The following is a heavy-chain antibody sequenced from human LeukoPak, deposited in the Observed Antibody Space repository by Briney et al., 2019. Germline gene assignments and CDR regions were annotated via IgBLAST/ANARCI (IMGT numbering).Heavy chain of an antibody. J-gene: IGHJ3*01. CDR1: GFTFSDYY. Sequence: GGSLRLSCAASGFTFSDYYMSWIRQAPGKGLEWVSYISSSGSTIYYADSVKGRFTISRDSAKNSLFLQMNSLRAEDTAVYYCARAPDGYNAFDLWGQGTMVTVSS. D-gene: IGHD5-24*01. V-gene: IGHV3-11*04. CDR3: ARAPDGYNAFDL. CDR2: ISSSGSTI.